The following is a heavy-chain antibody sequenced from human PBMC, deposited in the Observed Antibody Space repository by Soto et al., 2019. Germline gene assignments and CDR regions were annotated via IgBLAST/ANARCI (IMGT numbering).Heavy chain of an antibody. CDR3: ARDTSSSWSIDY. V-gene: IGHV3-33*01. Sequence: QVQLVESGGGVVQPGRSLRLSCAASGFTFSSYGMHWVRQAPGKGLEWVAVIWYDGSNKYYADSVKGRFTISRDNSKNTLYLQMNSLRAEDTAVYYCARDTSSSWSIDYWGQGTLVTVSS. J-gene: IGHJ4*02. CDR1: GFTFSSYG. CDR2: IWYDGSNK. D-gene: IGHD6-13*01.